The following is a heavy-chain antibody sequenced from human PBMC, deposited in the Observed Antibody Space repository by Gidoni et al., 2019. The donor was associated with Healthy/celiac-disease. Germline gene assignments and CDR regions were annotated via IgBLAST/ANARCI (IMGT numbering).Heavy chain of an antibody. CDR2: IYSGGRT. D-gene: IGHD1-26*01. CDR1: EFPGSSNY. CDR3: ARVSGEPGYYFDY. J-gene: IGHJ4*02. Sequence: EAQLVMPGGGLVQRGGSLKRPCAASEFPGSSNYMIWVRQAPGKGLEWVSVIYSGGRTYYAGSVKGRLIISRDNSKNTLSFQMNSLRAEDTAVYYCARVSGEPGYYFDYWGQGTLVTVSS. V-gene: IGHV3-66*01.